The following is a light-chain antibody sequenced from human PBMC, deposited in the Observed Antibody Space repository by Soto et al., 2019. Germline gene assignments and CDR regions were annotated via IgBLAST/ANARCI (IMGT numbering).Light chain of an antibody. CDR2: DVS. CDR3: QQYNDYPWT. Sequence: DIQMTQSPSTLSASVGDRVTITCRASQSISWWLAWYQQKPGKAPNLLIYDVSTLQSGVPSRFSSSGSGTEFTLTISRLQPDDFATYSCQQYNDYPWTFGQGTKVEIK. V-gene: IGKV1-5*01. J-gene: IGKJ1*01. CDR1: QSISWW.